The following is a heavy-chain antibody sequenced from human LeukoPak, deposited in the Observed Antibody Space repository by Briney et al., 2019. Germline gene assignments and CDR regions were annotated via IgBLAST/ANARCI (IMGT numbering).Heavy chain of an antibody. Sequence: SVKVSCKASGGTFSSYAISWVRQGPGQGLEWMGRIIPILGIANYAQKFQGRVTITADKSTSTAYMELSSLRSEDTAVYYCARGGEYSGYDSHLFDYWGQGTLVTVSS. V-gene: IGHV1-69*04. D-gene: IGHD5-12*01. CDR3: ARGGEYSGYDSHLFDY. J-gene: IGHJ4*02. CDR2: IIPILGIA. CDR1: GGTFSSYA.